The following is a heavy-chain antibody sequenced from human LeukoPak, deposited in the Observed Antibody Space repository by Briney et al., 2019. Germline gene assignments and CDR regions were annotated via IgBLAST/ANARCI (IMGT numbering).Heavy chain of an antibody. CDR3: ARDRDYVWGSYGAYAFDI. D-gene: IGHD3-16*01. V-gene: IGHV3-66*01. CDR1: GFTVNSND. CDR2: IDTGGRT. Sequence: PGGSLRLSCAASGFTVNSNDMSWVRQAPGKGLEWVSVIDTGGRTYYADSVKGRFTISTDNSKNTLDLQMDSLRAEDTAVYYCARDRDYVWGSYGAYAFDIWGQGTMVTVSS. J-gene: IGHJ3*02.